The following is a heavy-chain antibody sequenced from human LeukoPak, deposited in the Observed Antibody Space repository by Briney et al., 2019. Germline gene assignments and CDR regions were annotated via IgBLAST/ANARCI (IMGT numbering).Heavy chain of an antibody. Sequence: GGSLRLSCAASGFTFSSYEMNWVRQAPGKGLEWVSYISSSGSTIYYADSVKGRFTISRDNAKNSLYLQMNSLRAEDTAVYYCARVSERLDYWGQGTLVTVSS. V-gene: IGHV3-48*03. CDR3: ARVSERLDY. J-gene: IGHJ4*02. CDR1: GFTFSSYE. D-gene: IGHD1-26*01. CDR2: ISSSGSTI.